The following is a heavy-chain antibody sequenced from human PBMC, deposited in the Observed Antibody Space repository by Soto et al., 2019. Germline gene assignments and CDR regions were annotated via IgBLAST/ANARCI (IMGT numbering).Heavy chain of an antibody. CDR2: IKQDGSES. D-gene: IGHD1-26*01. CDR3: ASARHSEP. CDR1: GFTLSNYW. Sequence: PAVSLRLSCAASGFTLSNYWMSWVRQAPGKGLEWVANIKQDGSESNYADSVKGRITISRDNAANSLYLQLTSQRAENKAGYYHASARHSEPWGQGTLVTVSS. V-gene: IGHV3-7*01. J-gene: IGHJ5*02.